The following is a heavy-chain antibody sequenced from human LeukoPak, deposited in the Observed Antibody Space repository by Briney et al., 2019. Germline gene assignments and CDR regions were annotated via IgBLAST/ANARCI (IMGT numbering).Heavy chain of an antibody. Sequence: PSETLSLTCTVAGGSISSYYWSWIRQPPGKGLEWIVYIYYSGSNNYNPSRKSRVTISVDTSKNQFSLKLSSVTAADTAVYYCARHNSGGLRVFDYWGQRTLVTVSS. D-gene: IGHD4-23*01. CDR3: ARHNSGGLRVFDY. V-gene: IGHV4-59*08. CDR1: GGSISSYY. J-gene: IGHJ4*02. CDR2: IYYSGSN.